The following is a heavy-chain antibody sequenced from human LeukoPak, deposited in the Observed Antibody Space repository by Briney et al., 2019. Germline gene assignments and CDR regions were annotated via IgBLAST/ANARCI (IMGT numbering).Heavy chain of an antibody. V-gene: IGHV4-34*01. CDR1: GGSFSGYY. CDR2: INHSGST. Sequence: SETLSLTCAVYGGSFSGYYWSWIRQPPGKGLEWIGEINHSGSTNCNPSLKSRVTISVDTSKNQFSLKPSSVTAADTAVYYCARKAPVYANNPYFDYWGQGTLVTVSS. J-gene: IGHJ4*02. D-gene: IGHD2-8*01. CDR3: ARKAPVYANNPYFDY.